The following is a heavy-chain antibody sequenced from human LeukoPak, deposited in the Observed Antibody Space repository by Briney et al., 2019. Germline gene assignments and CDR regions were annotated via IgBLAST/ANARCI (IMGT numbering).Heavy chain of an antibody. D-gene: IGHD3-22*01. Sequence: SETLSLTCTVSGGSISSSGYYWGWIRQPPGKGLEWIGSIYYSGSTYYNPSLKSRVTISVDTSKNQFSLKLSSVTAADTAVYYCARRDYYDGSGYYYVFDYWGQGTLVTVSS. CDR2: IYYSGST. J-gene: IGHJ4*02. CDR3: ARRDYYDGSGYYYVFDY. CDR1: GGSISSSGYY. V-gene: IGHV4-39*07.